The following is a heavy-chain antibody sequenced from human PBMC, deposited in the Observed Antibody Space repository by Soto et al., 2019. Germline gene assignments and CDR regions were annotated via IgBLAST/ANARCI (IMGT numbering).Heavy chain of an antibody. CDR3: AGHYVSVSDEYYYGMDV. Sequence: SETPDLGSPVSGGCVWRVGYYWSWIRQHPGKGLEWIGYINYSGSSYYNQSLKSRVTISVDTSKNQFSLNLSSVTAADTAVYYCAGHYVSVSDEYYYGMDVWGQGTTVSVSS. V-gene: IGHV4-31*03. CDR2: INYSGSS. J-gene: IGHJ6*01. D-gene: IGHD3-10*01. CDR1: GGCVWRVGYY.